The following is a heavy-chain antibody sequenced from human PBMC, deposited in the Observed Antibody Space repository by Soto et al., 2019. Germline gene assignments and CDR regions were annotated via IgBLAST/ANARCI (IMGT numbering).Heavy chain of an antibody. CDR2: IHHSGST. CDR1: GGSFSAYY. D-gene: IGHD3-10*01. CDR3: ASYGSGSYYNGYSFDY. Sequence: SETLSLTCAVYGGSFSAYYWSWIRQSPGKGLEWIGEIHHSGSTNYKPSLKSRVTISVDTSKNQFSLELRSVTAADTAVYYCASYGSGSYYNGYSFDYWGQGALVTVSS. V-gene: IGHV4-34*01. J-gene: IGHJ4*02.